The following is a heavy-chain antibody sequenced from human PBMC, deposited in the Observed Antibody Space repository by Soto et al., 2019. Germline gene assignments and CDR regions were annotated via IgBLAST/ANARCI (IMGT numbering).Heavy chain of an antibody. V-gene: IGHV3-30*18. CDR2: ISYDGSNK. Sequence: QVQLVESGGGVVQPGRSLRLSCAASGFTFSSYGMHWARQAPGKGLEWVAVISYDGSNKYYADSVKGRFTISRDNSKNTLYLQMNSLRAEDTAVYYCAKGGTVTTPLDYWGQGTLVTVSS. J-gene: IGHJ4*02. D-gene: IGHD4-17*01. CDR3: AKGGTVTTPLDY. CDR1: GFTFSSYG.